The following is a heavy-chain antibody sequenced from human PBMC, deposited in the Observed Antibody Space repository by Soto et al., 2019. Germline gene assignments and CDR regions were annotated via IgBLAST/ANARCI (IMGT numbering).Heavy chain of an antibody. CDR1: GYTFTLYY. J-gene: IGHJ4*02. V-gene: IGHV1-2*02. D-gene: IGHD6-13*01. CDR2: INPNTGGT. Sequence: QVLLVQSEAAVKKPGASVKVSCKAPGYTFTLYYIHWVRQAPEQGLEWMGWINPNTGGTNSAQKFQGRVTMTRDTSIRTVYMELSGLRSDDTAVYYCARGGSWYDYWGQGTLVTVSS. CDR3: ARGGSWYDY.